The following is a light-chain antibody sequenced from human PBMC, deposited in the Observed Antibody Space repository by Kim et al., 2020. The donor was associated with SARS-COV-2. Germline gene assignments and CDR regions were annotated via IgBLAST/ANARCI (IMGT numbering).Light chain of an antibody. CDR1: SSDVGGYNF. J-gene: IGLJ3*02. V-gene: IGLV2-8*01. Sequence: QSALTQPPSASGSPGQSVTISCTGTSSDVGGYNFVSWHQQHPGKAPKLIIYDVNKRPSGVPNRFSGSKSGNTASLTVSGLQAEDEADYYCSSYTSSSTWVFGGGTQLTVL. CDR3: SSYTSSSTWV. CDR2: DVN.